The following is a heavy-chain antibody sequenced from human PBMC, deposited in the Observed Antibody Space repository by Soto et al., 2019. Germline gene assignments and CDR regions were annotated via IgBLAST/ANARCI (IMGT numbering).Heavy chain of an antibody. V-gene: IGHV4-59*01. J-gene: IGHJ6*03. D-gene: IGHD3-9*01. Sequence: ASETLSLTCTVSGGSISSYYWSWIRQPPGKGLEWIGYIYYSGSTNYNPSLKSRVTISVDTSKNQFSLKLSSVTAADTAVYYCARGRTYYDILTGPEPYYYYYYMDVWGKGTTVTVSS. CDR1: GGSISSYY. CDR3: ARGRTYYDILTGPEPYYYYYYMDV. CDR2: IYYSGST.